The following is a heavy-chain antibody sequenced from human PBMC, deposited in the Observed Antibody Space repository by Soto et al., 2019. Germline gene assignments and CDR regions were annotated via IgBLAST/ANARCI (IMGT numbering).Heavy chain of an antibody. Sequence: GGSLRLSCAASGFTFSSYGMHWVRQAPGKGLEWVAVISYDGSNKYYADSVKGRFTISRDNSKNTLYLRMNSLRAEDTAVYYCANVRAFGYYDSSGYYRSLGYYGMDVWGQGTTVTVSS. CDR2: ISYDGSNK. J-gene: IGHJ6*02. D-gene: IGHD3-22*01. CDR1: GFTFSSYG. V-gene: IGHV3-30*18. CDR3: ANVRAFGYYDSSGYYRSLGYYGMDV.